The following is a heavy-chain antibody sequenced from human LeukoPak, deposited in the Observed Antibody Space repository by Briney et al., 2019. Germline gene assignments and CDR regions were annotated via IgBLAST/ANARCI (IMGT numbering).Heavy chain of an antibody. CDR2: INPSGGNT. D-gene: IGHD6-19*01. Sequence: ASVNVSCKASGYTFTGYYIHWVRQAPGQGLEWMGIINPSGGNTNYAQKFQGRVTMTRDTSTSTVYMELSSLGSGDTAVYYCARFAVHRRLAVAGQFGLDYWGQGTLVTVSS. CDR1: GYTFTGYY. J-gene: IGHJ4*02. CDR3: ARFAVHRRLAVAGQFGLDY. V-gene: IGHV1-46*01.